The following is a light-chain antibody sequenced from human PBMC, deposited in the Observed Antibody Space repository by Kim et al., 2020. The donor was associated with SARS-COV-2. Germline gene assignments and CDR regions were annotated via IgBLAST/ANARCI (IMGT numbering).Light chain of an antibody. CDR2: GNT. CDR1: SSKVGAVYG. J-gene: IGLJ3*02. CDR3: QSFDSSLRGRV. V-gene: IGLV1-40*01. Sequence: SVYISCTGSSSKVGAVYGIHWYQRLLGTAHTLLIYGNTNRPSGVPDRFSGSKYGTSASLTIAGLQAEDEADYYCQSFDSSLRGRVFGGGTQLTVL.